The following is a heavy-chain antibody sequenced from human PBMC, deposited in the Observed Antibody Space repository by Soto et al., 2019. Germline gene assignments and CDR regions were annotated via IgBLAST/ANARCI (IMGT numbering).Heavy chain of an antibody. CDR3: ATLHTYDSGSYYLLY. CDR1: GGTFSSYA. D-gene: IGHD1-26*01. CDR2: IIPIFGTA. V-gene: IGHV1-69*13. Sequence: SVKVSCKASGGTFSSYAISWVRQAPGQGLEWMGGIIPIFGTANYAQKFRGRVTITADESTSTAYMELSSLRSEDTAVYYCATLHTYDSGSYYLLYWGQGTLVTVSS. J-gene: IGHJ4*02.